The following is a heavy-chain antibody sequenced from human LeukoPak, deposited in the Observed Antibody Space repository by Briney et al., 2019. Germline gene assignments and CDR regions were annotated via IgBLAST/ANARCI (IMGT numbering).Heavy chain of an antibody. CDR1: GGSFSGYY. CDR2: INDSGST. V-gene: IGHV4-34*01. J-gene: IGHJ5*02. Sequence: SQTLSLTCAVYGGSFSGYYWSWLRQPPGKGLEWLGEINDSGSTNYNPSLNSRVTISVDTSKNQFSLKLSSVTAADTAVYYCARGGWGHDYGDYQYWFDPWGQGTLVTVSS. CDR3: ARGGWGHDYGDYQYWFDP. D-gene: IGHD4-17*01.